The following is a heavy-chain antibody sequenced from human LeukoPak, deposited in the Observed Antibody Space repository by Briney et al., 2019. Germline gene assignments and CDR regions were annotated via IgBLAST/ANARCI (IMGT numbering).Heavy chain of an antibody. V-gene: IGHV3-30-3*01. Sequence: PGGSLRLSRLTSGFTLSTNAMSWVRQAPGKGLEWVAVISYDGSNKYYADSVKGRFTISRDNSKNTLYLQMNSLRAEDTAVYYCAREQTLWFGELLIDYWGQGTLVTVSS. CDR3: AREQTLWFGELLIDY. CDR2: ISYDGSNK. CDR1: GFTLSTNA. D-gene: IGHD3-10*01. J-gene: IGHJ4*02.